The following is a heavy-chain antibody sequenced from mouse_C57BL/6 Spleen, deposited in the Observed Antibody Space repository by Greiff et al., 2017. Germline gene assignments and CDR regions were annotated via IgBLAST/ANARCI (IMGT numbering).Heavy chain of an antibody. CDR2: INPSNGGT. CDR3: ARGNSNYGGWYFDV. D-gene: IGHD2-5*01. V-gene: IGHV1-53*01. Sequence: VQLQQPGTELVKPGASVKLSCMASGYTFTSYWMHWVKQRPGQGLEWIGNINPSNGGTNYNEKFKSKATLTVDKSSSTAYMQLSSLTSEDSAVYYCARGNSNYGGWYFDVWGTGTTVTVSS. J-gene: IGHJ1*03. CDR1: GYTFTSYW.